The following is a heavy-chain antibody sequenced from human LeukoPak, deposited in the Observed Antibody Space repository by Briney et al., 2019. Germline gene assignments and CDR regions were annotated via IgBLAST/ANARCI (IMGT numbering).Heavy chain of an antibody. CDR2: INHSGST. Sequence: SETLSLTRAVYVGSFSGYYWSWIRQPPGKGLEWIGEINHSGSTNYNPSLKSRVTISVDTSKNQFSLKLSSVTAADTAVYYCARNSQLWYKYCFGYWREGTLVTVSS. CDR1: VGSFSGYY. V-gene: IGHV4-34*01. D-gene: IGHD5-18*01. J-gene: IGHJ4*02. CDR3: ARNSQLWYKYCFGY.